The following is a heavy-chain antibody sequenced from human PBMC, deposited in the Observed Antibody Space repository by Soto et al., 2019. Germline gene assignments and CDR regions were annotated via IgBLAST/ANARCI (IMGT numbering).Heavy chain of an antibody. Sequence: QVQLQESGPGLVKPSGTLSLTCAVSSGSISSSNWWSWVRQPPGKGLEWIGEIYHSGSTNYNPSLKSRVTISVDKSKTQFSLKLSSVTAADTAVYYCAREPESHDYGDFAFDYWGQGTLVTVSS. V-gene: IGHV4-4*02. CDR1: SGSISSSNW. CDR3: AREPESHDYGDFAFDY. J-gene: IGHJ4*02. CDR2: IYHSGST. D-gene: IGHD4-17*01.